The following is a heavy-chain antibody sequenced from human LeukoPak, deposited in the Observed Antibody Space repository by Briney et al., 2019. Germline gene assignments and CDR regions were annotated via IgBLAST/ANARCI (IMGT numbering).Heavy chain of an antibody. CDR1: GFTFSSYG. Sequence: GGSLRLSCAASGFTFSSYGMHWVRQAPGKGLEWVAVISYDGSNKYYADSVKGRFTISRDNSKNTLYLQMNSLRAEDTAVYYCAKVTGYYGSGSPDYWGQGTLVTVSS. CDR3: AKVTGYYGSGSPDY. J-gene: IGHJ4*02. CDR2: ISYDGSNK. V-gene: IGHV3-30*18. D-gene: IGHD3-10*01.